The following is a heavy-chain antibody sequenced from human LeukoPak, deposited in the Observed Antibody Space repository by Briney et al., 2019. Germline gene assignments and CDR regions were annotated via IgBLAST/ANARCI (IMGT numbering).Heavy chain of an antibody. CDR1: GGSISSNSHY. CDR3: ASLRAAAGRGDY. V-gene: IGHV4-39*07. Sequence: PSETLSLTCSVSGGSISSNSHYWVWVRQPPGERMEWIGTIYYSGSADYNPSLKSRVTMSVDTSKNQFSLKLNSVTAADTAVYYCASLRAAAGRGDYWGQGTLVTVSS. J-gene: IGHJ4*02. CDR2: IYYSGSA. D-gene: IGHD6-13*01.